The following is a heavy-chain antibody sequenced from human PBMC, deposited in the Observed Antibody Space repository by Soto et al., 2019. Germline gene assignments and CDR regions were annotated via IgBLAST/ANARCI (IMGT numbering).Heavy chain of an antibody. Sequence: GASVKVSCKASGGTFSSYAISWVRQAPGQGLEWMGGIIPIFGTANYAQKFQGRVTITADESTSTAYMELSSLRSEDTAVYYCARDRPERGDIVATITDYGMDVGGQGTTVTGSS. CDR2: IIPIFGTA. CDR3: ARDRPERGDIVATITDYGMDV. J-gene: IGHJ6*02. V-gene: IGHV1-69*13. D-gene: IGHD5-12*01. CDR1: GGTFSSYA.